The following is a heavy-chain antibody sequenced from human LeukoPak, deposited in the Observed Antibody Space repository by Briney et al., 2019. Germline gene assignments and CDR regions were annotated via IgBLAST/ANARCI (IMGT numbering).Heavy chain of an antibody. CDR2: ISGSGGST. Sequence: PGGSLRLSCAASGFTFSSYAMSWVRQAPGKGLEWVSAISGSGGSTYYADSVKGRFTISRDNCKNTLYLQMNSLRAEDTAVYYCARSSATGKTYNWFDPWGQGTLVTVSS. J-gene: IGHJ5*02. CDR3: ARSSATGKTYNWFDP. V-gene: IGHV3-23*01. D-gene: IGHD1-26*01. CDR1: GFTFSSYA.